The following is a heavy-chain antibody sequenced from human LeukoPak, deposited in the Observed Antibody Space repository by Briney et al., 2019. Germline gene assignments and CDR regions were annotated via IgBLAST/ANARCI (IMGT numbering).Heavy chain of an antibody. CDR2: FDPEDGET. V-gene: IGHV1-24*01. J-gene: IGHJ4*02. Sequence: ASVKVPCKVSGYTLTELSMHWVRQAPGKGLEWMGGFDPEDGETIYAQKFQGRVTMTEDTSTDTAYMELSSLRSEDTAVYYCARDEYCSGGSCYSGDYWGQGTLVTVSS. CDR1: GYTLTELS. D-gene: IGHD2-15*01. CDR3: ARDEYCSGGSCYSGDY.